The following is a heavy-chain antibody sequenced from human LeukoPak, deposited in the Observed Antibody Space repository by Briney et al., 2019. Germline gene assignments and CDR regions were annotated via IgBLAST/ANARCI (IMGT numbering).Heavy chain of an antibody. CDR1: GFTFSSYA. V-gene: IGHV3-23*01. D-gene: IGHD3-3*01. Sequence: GGSLRLSCAASGFTFSSYAMSWVRQAPGKGLEWVSAISAGGSSTYYADSVKGRFTLSRDNSKNTPYLQMHSLTAEDTAVYYCAKGSGWGYFYYMDVWGKGTTVTVSS. CDR3: AKGSGWGYFYYMDV. CDR2: ISAGGSST. J-gene: IGHJ6*03.